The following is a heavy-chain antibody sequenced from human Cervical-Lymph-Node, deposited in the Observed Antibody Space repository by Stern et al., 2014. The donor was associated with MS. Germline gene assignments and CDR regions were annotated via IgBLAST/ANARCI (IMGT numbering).Heavy chain of an antibody. CDR3: AAEPMYYSDSVGAFDI. D-gene: IGHD3-22*01. J-gene: IGHJ3*02. CDR1: GFTFTSSA. CDR2: VWVGSGNT. Sequence: QLVQSGPEVKKPGTSVKVSCKASGFTFTSSAVQWVRQARGQRLEWVGWVWVGSGNTNYAKKFQERVTMTRYMSASTAYMELSSLRSEDTAVYYCAAEPMYYSDSVGAFDIWGQGTMVTVSS. V-gene: IGHV1-58*01.